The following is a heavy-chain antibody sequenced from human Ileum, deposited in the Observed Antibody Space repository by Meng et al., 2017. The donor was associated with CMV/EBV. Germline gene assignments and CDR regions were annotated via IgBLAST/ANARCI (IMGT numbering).Heavy chain of an antibody. D-gene: IGHD2-15*01. J-gene: IGHJ4*02. Sequence: QVQLQESGAGLVKPSQPLSLTCTVSGGSITSGNYYWSWIRQPPGRGLEWIGYIYYSGSPYYKPSLKSRVTISLDTSKNQFSLNLRSVTATDSAVYYCVRQVVAASFDYWGQGALVTVSS. CDR1: GGSITSGNYY. CDR2: IYYSGSP. V-gene: IGHV4-30-4*08. CDR3: VRQVVAASFDY.